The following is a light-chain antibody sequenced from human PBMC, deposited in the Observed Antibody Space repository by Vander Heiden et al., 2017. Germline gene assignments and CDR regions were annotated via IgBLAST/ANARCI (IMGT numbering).Light chain of an antibody. V-gene: IGKV1-33*01. CDR3: QQYHSLPLT. Sequence: DIRMTHAPSSLSASVGDSITITCQATQDISNFLNWFQQLPGKAPKLLINGASNLEAGVPSRFSGSGSGTHFSFSITSLQPEDLATYYCQQYHSLPLTFGGGTKVDLK. J-gene: IGKJ4*01. CDR2: GAS. CDR1: QDISNF.